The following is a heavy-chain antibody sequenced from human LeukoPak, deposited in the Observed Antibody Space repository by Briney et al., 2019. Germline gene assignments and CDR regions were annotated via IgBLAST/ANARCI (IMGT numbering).Heavy chain of an antibody. CDR1: GFTFSSYS. CDR3: ARDGYYYDSSGYLDY. J-gene: IGHJ4*02. CDR2: ISSSSSYI. V-gene: IGHV3-21*01. Sequence: PGGSLRLSCAASGFTFSSYSMNWVRQAPGKGLEWVSSISSSSSYIYYADSVKDRFTISRDNAKNSLYLQMNSLRAEDTAVYYCARDGYYYDSSGYLDYWGQGTLVTVSS. D-gene: IGHD3-22*01.